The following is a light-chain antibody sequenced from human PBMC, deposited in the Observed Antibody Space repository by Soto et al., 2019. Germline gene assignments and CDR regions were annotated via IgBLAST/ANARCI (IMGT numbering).Light chain of an antibody. Sequence: QSVLTQPASMSGSPGQSITISCTGTSSDIGRYNLVSWYQHHPGKAPKLIIYEATKRPSGVSYRFSGSKSGNTASLTISGLQAEDEADYYCTSYTITSPYVFGTGTKLTVL. CDR2: EAT. CDR3: TSYTITSPYV. V-gene: IGLV2-14*02. J-gene: IGLJ1*01. CDR1: SSDIGRYNL.